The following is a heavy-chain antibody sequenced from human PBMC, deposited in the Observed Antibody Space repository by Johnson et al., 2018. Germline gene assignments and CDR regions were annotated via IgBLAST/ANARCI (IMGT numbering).Heavy chain of an antibody. CDR2: IKQDGSEK. Sequence: EVQLVESGGGLVQPGGSLRLSCEASGFTFSSYWMSWVRQAPGKGLEWVANIKQDGSEKNYVDSVKGRFTISRDNAKNSLYLQRNSLRAEDTAVYYCAGRARVAATYNYYYYYMDVWGKGTTVTVSS. CDR3: AGRARVAATYNYYYYYMDV. CDR1: GFTFSSYW. D-gene: IGHD2-15*01. V-gene: IGHV3-7*01. J-gene: IGHJ6*03.